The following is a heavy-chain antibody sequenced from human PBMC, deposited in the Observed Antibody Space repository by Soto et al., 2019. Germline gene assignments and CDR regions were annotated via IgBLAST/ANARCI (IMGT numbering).Heavy chain of an antibody. D-gene: IGHD1-26*01. Sequence: QVQLVQSGAEVKKPGSSVKVSCKASGGTFSNCAISWVRQAPGQGLEWMGGIIPIFGTRNYAQKFQGRVTITADKSTSTAYMEVRNLRSDDTAVYYCARGWETVGSTTPFAYWGQGTLVTVSS. CDR1: GGTFSNCA. CDR3: ARGWETVGSTTPFAY. V-gene: IGHV1-69*06. CDR2: IIPIFGTR. J-gene: IGHJ4*02.